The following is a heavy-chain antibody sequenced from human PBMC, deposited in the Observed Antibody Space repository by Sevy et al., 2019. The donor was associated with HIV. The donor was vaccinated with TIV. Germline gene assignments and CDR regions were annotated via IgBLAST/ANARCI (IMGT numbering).Heavy chain of an antibody. J-gene: IGHJ4*02. V-gene: IGHV3-43*01. CDR2: ITWDGGST. D-gene: IGHD6-19*01. Sequence: GGSLRLSCAAYGFTFDDYTMHWVRQAPGKGLEWVSLITWDGGSTYYADSVKGRFTISRDNSKNSLYLQMNSLRTEDTALYYCAKGRSSGLFDSWGQGTLVTVSS. CDR1: GFTFDDYT. CDR3: AKGRSSGLFDS.